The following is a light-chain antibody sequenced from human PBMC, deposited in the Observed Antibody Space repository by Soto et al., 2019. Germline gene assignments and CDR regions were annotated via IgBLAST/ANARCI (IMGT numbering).Light chain of an antibody. CDR2: DAS. J-gene: IGKJ4*01. V-gene: IGKV3-11*01. CDR3: QQRSAWPFT. Sequence: IVLTQSPATLSLSPGERASLSCRASQTVGKDLAWHQVRPGQAPRLLIFDASTRATGVPPRFSGSRSGSDFTLTISSLDPEDFALYYRQQRSAWPFTFGGGTSVLIK. CDR1: QTVGKD.